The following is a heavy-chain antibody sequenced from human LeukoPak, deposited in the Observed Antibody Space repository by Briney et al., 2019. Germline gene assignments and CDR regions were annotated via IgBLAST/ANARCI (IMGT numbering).Heavy chain of an antibody. V-gene: IGHV3-30*18. J-gene: IGHJ6*02. CDR2: ISYDGSNK. CDR1: GFTFSSYG. D-gene: IGHD6-19*01. Sequence: GGSLRLSCAASGFTFSSYGMHWVRQAPGKGLEWVAVISYDGSNKYYADSVKGRFTISRDNSKNTLYLQMNSLRAEDTAVYYCAKDYYSSGWDDYYYGMDVWGQGTTATVSS. CDR3: AKDYYSSGWDDYYYGMDV.